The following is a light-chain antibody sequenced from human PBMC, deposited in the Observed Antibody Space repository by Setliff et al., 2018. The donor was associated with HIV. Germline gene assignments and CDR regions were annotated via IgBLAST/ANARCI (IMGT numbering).Light chain of an antibody. J-gene: IGLJ1*01. CDR2: GNN. V-gene: IGLV1-40*01. Sequence: QSALTQPPSVSGAPGQRVTISCTGSSSNIGAGYDVHWYQQLPGTAPKLLIHGNNNRPSGVPDRFSGSNSGTSASLAITGLQAEDEADYYCQSYDSSLSTYVLGTGTKVTVL. CDR1: SSNIGAGYD. CDR3: QSYDSSLSTYV.